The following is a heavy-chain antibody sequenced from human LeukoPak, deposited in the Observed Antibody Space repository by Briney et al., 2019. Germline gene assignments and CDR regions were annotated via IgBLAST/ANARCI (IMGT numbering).Heavy chain of an antibody. CDR3: TSQYYDFWSGDRIDY. J-gene: IGHJ4*02. CDR2: IKSKTDGGTT. CDR1: GFTFSNAW. Sequence: PGGSLRLSCAASGFTFSNAWMSWVRQAPGKGLEWVGRIKSKTDGGTTDYAAPVKGRFTISRDDSKNTLYLQMNSLKTEDTAVYYCTSQYYDFWSGDRIDYWGQGTLVTVSS. D-gene: IGHD3-3*01. V-gene: IGHV3-15*01.